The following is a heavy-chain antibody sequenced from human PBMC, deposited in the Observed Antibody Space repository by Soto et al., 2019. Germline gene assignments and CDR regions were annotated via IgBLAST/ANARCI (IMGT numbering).Heavy chain of an antibody. J-gene: IGHJ6*02. CDR1: GYTFTSYG. CDR3: ARVTTGTSQPSYYYGMDV. V-gene: IGHV1-18*01. CDR2: ISAYNGNT. Sequence: QVQLVQSGAEVKKPGASVKVSCKASGYTFTSYGISWVRQAPGRGLEWMGWISAYNGNTNYAQKLQGRVTMTTDTSTSTAYMELRSLSSDDTAVYYCARVTTGTSQPSYYYGMDVWGQGTTVTVSS. D-gene: IGHD1-1*01.